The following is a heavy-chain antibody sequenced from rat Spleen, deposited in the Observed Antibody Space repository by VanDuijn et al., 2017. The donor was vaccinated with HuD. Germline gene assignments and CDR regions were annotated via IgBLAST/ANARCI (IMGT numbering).Heavy chain of an antibody. CDR3: TRERNWAFDH. CDR2: ISYDGSST. CDR1: GFTFSDYS. V-gene: IGHV5-29*01. J-gene: IGHJ2*01. Sequence: EVQLVESDGGLVQPGRSLKFSCAASGFTFSDYSMAWVRQAPTRGLEWVATISYDGSSTYCRDSVKGRFTISRDNAKSTLYLQINSLRSEDTATYYCTRERNWAFDHWGQGVMVTVSS. D-gene: IGHD5-1*01.